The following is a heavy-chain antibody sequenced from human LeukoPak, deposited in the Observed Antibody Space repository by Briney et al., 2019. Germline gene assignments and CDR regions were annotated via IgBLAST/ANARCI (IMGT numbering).Heavy chain of an antibody. CDR2: INPNSGGT. D-gene: IGHD3-10*01. CDR1: GYTFTGYY. CDR3: ARGSYYFDY. V-gene: IGHV1-2*02. J-gene: IGHJ4*02. Sequence: ASVKVSCKASGYTFTGYYMHWVRQAPGQGLEWMGWINPNSGGTDYAQKFQGRVTMTRDTSISTAYMELSSLRSEDTAVYYCARGSYYFDYWGQGTLVTVSS.